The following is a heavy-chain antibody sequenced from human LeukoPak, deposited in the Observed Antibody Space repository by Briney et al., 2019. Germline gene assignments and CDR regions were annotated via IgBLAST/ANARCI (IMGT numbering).Heavy chain of an antibody. J-gene: IGHJ1*01. CDR3: ARGHSSGWTGDFQH. Sequence: SVKVSCKASGGTFSSYAISWVRQAPGQGLEWMGGIIPIFGTANYAQKFQGRVTITADESTSTAYVELSSLRSEDTAVYYCARGHSSGWTGDFQHWGQGTLVTVSS. CDR1: GGTFSSYA. D-gene: IGHD6-19*01. V-gene: IGHV1-69*13. CDR2: IIPIFGTA.